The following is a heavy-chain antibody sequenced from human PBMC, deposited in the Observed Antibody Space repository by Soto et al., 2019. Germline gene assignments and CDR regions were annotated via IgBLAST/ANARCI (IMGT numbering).Heavy chain of an antibody. V-gene: IGHV1-8*01. J-gene: IGHJ5*02. Sequence: QVQLVQSGAEVKKPGASVKVSCKASGSTFTSYDINWVRQATGQGLEYLGWMNPNSGDTAYVQKFQGRLTMTLDTSITTAYMYLRGLRSEDTALYFCARGVEYGASSRWFDPLGQGTLVTVSS. D-gene: IGHD4-17*01. CDR3: ARGVEYGASSRWFDP. CDR2: MNPNSGDT. CDR1: GSTFTSYD.